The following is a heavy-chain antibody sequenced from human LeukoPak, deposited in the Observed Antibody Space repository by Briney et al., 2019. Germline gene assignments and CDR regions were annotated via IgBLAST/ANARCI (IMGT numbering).Heavy chain of an antibody. CDR2: ISGDGGST. CDR3: AKERIVRFLEWLSEFDY. Sequence: AGGSLRLSCAASGFTFDDYAMHWVRQAPGKGLEWVSLISGDGGSTYYADSVKGRFTISRDNSRNSLYLQMNSLRTEDTALYYCAKERIVRFLEWLSEFDYWGQGTLVTVSS. J-gene: IGHJ4*02. CDR1: GFTFDDYA. V-gene: IGHV3-43*02. D-gene: IGHD3-3*01.